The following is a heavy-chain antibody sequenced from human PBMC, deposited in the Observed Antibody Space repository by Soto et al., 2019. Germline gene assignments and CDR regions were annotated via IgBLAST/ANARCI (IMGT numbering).Heavy chain of an antibody. CDR1: CGSFSGYY. CDR2: INHSGST. V-gene: IGHV4-34*01. CDR3: ARGLTTRDFDY. D-gene: IGHD2-2*01. J-gene: IGHJ4*02. Sequence: SETLYLTCAFYCGSFSGYYWSWIRQPPGKGLEWIGEINHSGSTNCNPSLKSRVTISVDTSKNQFSLKLSSVTAADTAVYYCARGLTTRDFDYWGQGTLVTVSS.